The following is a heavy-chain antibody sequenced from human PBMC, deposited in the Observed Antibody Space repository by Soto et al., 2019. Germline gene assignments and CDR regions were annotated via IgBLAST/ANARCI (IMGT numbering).Heavy chain of an antibody. CDR3: AREQGFSNWFDP. CDR1: GGTFSSYT. J-gene: IGHJ5*02. CDR2: IIPILGIA. D-gene: IGHD3-10*01. Sequence: QVQLVQSGAEVKKPGCSVKVACKASGGTFSSYTISWVRQAPGQGLEWMGRIIPILGIANYAQKFQGRVTITADKSTSTAYMELSSLRSEDTALYYCAREQGFSNWFDPWGQGTLVTVSS. V-gene: IGHV1-69*08.